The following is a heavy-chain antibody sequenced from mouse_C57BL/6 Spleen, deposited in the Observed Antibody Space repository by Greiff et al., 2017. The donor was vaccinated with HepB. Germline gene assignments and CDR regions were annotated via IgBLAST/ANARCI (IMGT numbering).Heavy chain of an antibody. D-gene: IGHD1-1*01. CDR2: IDPSDSYT. J-gene: IGHJ1*03. V-gene: IGHV1-69*01. CDR1: GYTFTSYW. Sequence: QVQLQQPGAELVMPGASVKLSCKASGYTFTSYWMHWVKQRPGQGLEWIGEIDPSDSYTNYNQKFKGKSTLTVDKSSSTAYMQLSSLTSEDSAVYYCARGYYGSSPYLYFDVWGTGTTVTVSS. CDR3: ARGYYGSSPYLYFDV.